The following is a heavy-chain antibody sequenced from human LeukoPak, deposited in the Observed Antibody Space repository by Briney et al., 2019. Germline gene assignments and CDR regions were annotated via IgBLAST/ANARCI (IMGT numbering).Heavy chain of an antibody. CDR2: INGDGSTT. Sequence: GRSLRLSCAASGFTFDDYAMHWVRQAPGKGLVWVSRINGDGSTTSYADSVKGGFTISRDNAKNTLYLQMNSLRAEDTAVYYCATGNYYDSRGYYTFGHWGQGTLVTVSS. V-gene: IGHV3-74*01. CDR1: GFTFDDYA. J-gene: IGHJ1*01. CDR3: ATGNYYDSRGYYTFGH. D-gene: IGHD3-22*01.